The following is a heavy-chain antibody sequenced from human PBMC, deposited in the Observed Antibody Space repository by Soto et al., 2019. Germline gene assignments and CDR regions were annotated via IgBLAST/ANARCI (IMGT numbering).Heavy chain of an antibody. CDR1: GYIFTDYY. CDR2: INPNNGGT. J-gene: IGHJ6*02. D-gene: IGHD1-26*01. CDR3: ARSPGSYNYYGKDV. V-gene: IGHV1-2*04. Sequence: QVQLVQSGAEVKTPGASVKVSCEASGYIFTDYYMHWVRQAPGQGLEWMGWINPNNGGTKYAEKFQGWVTMTRDTSISTGYMELRRLTSDDTDVYYCARSPGSYNYYGKDVWGQGTTVTVSS.